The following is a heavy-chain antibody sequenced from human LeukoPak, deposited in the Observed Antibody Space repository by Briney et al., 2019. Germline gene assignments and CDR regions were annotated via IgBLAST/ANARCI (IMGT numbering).Heavy chain of an antibody. D-gene: IGHD6-6*01. Sequence: SETLSLACTVSGGSISSSSYYWGWIRQPPGKGLEWIGSIYYSGSTYYNPSLKSRVTISVDTSKNQFSLKLSSVTAADTAVYYCARDSGPARSSLSPFDYWGQGTLVTVSS. V-gene: IGHV4-39*07. CDR1: GGSISSSSYY. CDR3: ARDSGPARSSLSPFDY. CDR2: IYYSGST. J-gene: IGHJ4*02.